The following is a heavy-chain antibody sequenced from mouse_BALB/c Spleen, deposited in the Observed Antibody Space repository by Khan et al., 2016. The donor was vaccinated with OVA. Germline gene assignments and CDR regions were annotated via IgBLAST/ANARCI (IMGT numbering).Heavy chain of an antibody. V-gene: IGHV2-6-1*01. Sequence: VQLQESGPGLVAPSQSLSITCTISGFSLTNYGIHWVRQPPGKGLEWLVVIWSDGSTTYNSALKSRLSISKDNSKSQVFLKMNSLQTDDTAMYYCTRHPYYHYYLMDYWGQGTSVTVSS. J-gene: IGHJ4*01. D-gene: IGHD2-10*01. CDR3: TRHPYYHYYLMDY. CDR2: IWSDGST. CDR1: GFSLTNYG.